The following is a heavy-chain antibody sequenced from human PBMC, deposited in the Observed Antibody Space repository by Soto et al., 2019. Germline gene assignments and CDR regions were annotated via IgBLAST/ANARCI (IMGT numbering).Heavy chain of an antibody. Sequence: PSETLSLTCAVYGGSFSGYSWSWIRQPPGKGLEWIGYIYHSGSTYYNPSLKSRVTISVDRSKNQFSLNLSSVTAADTAIYYFARSLGSADSGRCDQTVDRGGRGTRVNVSS. D-gene: IGHD2-15*01. J-gene: IGHJ5*02. CDR2: IYHSGST. CDR3: ARSLGSADSGRCDQTVDR. V-gene: IGHV4-30-2*01. CDR1: GGSFSGYS.